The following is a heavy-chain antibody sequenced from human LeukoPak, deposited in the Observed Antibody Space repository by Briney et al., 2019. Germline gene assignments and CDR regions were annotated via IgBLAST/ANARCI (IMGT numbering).Heavy chain of an antibody. V-gene: IGHV4-61*01. CDR3: ARSPRSGYFPWYFDY. CDR1: GCSISSSSYY. J-gene: IGHJ4*02. Sequence: SETLSLTCTVSGCSISSSSYYWRWIRQPPGKGLEWIGYIYYSGSTNYNPSLKSRVTISVDTSKNQFSLKLSSVTAADTAVYYCARSPRSGYFPWYFDYWGQGTLVTVSS. D-gene: IGHD3-3*01. CDR2: IYYSGST.